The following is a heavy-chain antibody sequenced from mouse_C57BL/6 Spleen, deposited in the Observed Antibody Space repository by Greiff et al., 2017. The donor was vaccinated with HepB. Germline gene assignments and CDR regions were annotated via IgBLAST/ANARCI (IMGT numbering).Heavy chain of an antibody. D-gene: IGHD1-1*01. CDR2: ISSGSSTI. CDR3: ARNDGSSYLDY. Sequence: EVKLVESGGGLVKPGGSLKLSCAASGFTFSDYGMHWVRQAPEKGLEWVAYISSGSSTIYYADTVKGRFTISRDNAKNTLFLQMTSLRSEDTAMYYCARNDGSSYLDYWGQGTTLTVSS. V-gene: IGHV5-17*01. J-gene: IGHJ2*01. CDR1: GFTFSDYG.